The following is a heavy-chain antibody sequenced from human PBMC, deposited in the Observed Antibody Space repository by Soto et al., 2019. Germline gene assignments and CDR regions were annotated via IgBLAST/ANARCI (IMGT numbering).Heavy chain of an antibody. CDR3: ARDTDNTDFWSGYGDY. CDR2: ISYDGSNK. V-gene: IGHV3-30-3*01. D-gene: IGHD3-3*01. CDR1: GFTFSCYA. J-gene: IGHJ4*02. Sequence: PGGSLRLSCAASGFTFSCYAMHGVRQAPGKGLEWVAVISYDGSNKYYADSVKGRFTISRDNSKNTLYLQMNSLRAEDTAVYYCARDTDNTDFWSGYGDYWGQGTLVTVSS.